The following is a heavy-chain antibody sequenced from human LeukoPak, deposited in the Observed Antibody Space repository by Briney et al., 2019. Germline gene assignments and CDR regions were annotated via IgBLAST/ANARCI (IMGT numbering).Heavy chain of an antibody. CDR2: IYTSEAT. V-gene: IGHV4-4*07. D-gene: IGHD6-6*01. Sequence: SETLSLTCSVSGGSISGYYWSWIRQPAGKGLEWIGRIYTSEATNYNPSLKSRATLLVDTSKTQSSLTLSSVTAADTAVYYCARASPSSCPAGGYCPYYLDSWGQGTLVTAPS. CDR1: GGSISGYY. J-gene: IGHJ4*02. CDR3: ARASPSSCPAGGYCPYYLDS.